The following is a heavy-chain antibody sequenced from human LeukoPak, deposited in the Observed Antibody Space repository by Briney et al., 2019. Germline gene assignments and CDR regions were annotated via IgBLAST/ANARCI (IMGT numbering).Heavy chain of an antibody. V-gene: IGHV4-59*12. CDR2: IYYSGST. CDR3: ARDRSGGDAFDI. J-gene: IGHJ3*02. Sequence: PSETLSLTCTVSGGSISSYYWSWIRQPPGKGLEWIGYIYYSGSTNYNPSLKSRVTISVDTSKNQFSLKLSSVTAADTAVYYCARDRSGGDAFDIWGQGTMVTVSS. CDR1: GGSISSYY. D-gene: IGHD3-10*01.